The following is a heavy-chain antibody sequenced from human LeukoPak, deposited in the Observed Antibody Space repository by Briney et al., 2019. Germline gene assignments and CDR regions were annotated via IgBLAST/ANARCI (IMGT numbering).Heavy chain of an antibody. Sequence: SETLSLTCAVYGGSFSGYYWSWIRQPPGKGLEWIWEINHSGSTNYTPSLKSRVTISVDTSTNQFSRKLSSVTAADTAVYCCARRGLYRGSYGYFQHWGQGTVVSV. J-gene: IGHJ1*01. CDR3: ARRGLYRGSYGYFQH. V-gene: IGHV4-34*01. D-gene: IGHD1-26*01. CDR2: INHSGST. CDR1: GGSFSGYY.